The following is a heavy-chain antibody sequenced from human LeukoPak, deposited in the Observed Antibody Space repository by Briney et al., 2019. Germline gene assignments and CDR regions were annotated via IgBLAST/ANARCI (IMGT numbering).Heavy chain of an antibody. CDR3: ARDYKTEEGFDY. V-gene: IGHV3-23*01. CDR1: DFTFSDHA. Sequence: PGGSLRLSCAASDFTFSDHAMSWVRQAPGKGLEWVSAITGSGGSTFYADSVKGRLTISRDNSKNTLFLQMNSLRAEDSAICYCARDYKTEEGFDYWGQGTLVTVSS. D-gene: IGHD1-1*01. CDR2: ITGSGGST. J-gene: IGHJ4*02.